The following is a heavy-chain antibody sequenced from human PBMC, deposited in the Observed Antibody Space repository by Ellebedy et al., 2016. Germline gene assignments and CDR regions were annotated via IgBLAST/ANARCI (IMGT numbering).Heavy chain of an antibody. CDR1: GFTFSSYG. CDR3: ATTKGEYWPY. Sequence: GGSLRLXCAASGFTFSSYGMNWVRQAPGKGLEWVSYISSSSSTILYADSVKGRFTISRDNAKNSLYLQMKSLRAEDTAVYYCATTKGEYWPYWGQGTLVTVSS. D-gene: IGHD2-8*02. V-gene: IGHV3-48*01. CDR2: ISSSSSTI. J-gene: IGHJ4*02.